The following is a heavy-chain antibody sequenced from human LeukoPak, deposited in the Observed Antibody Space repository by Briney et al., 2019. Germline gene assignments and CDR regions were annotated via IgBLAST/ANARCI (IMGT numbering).Heavy chain of an antibody. CDR1: GFTFSSYG. Sequence: GRSLRLSCAASGFTFSSYGMHWVRQAPGKGLEWVAVISYDGSNKYYADSVKGRFTISRDNSKNTLYLQMNSLRAEDTAVYYCAKEGSDAFDIWGQGTMVTVSS. J-gene: IGHJ3*02. CDR3: AKEGSDAFDI. V-gene: IGHV3-30*18. CDR2: ISYDGSNK.